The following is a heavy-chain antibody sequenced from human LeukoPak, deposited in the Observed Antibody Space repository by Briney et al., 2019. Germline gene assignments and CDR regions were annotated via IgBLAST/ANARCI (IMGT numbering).Heavy chain of an antibody. V-gene: IGHV1-2*02. CDR3: VREDTTASTDY. CDR2: INPNSGGA. CDR1: GYTFTGDY. D-gene: IGHD4-17*01. J-gene: IGHJ4*02. Sequence: ASVKVSCKASGYTFTGDYMHWVRQAPGQGLEWMGWINPNSGGANYAQNFQGRVTMTRDTSITTAYMELSRLTSDDTAVYYCVREDTTASTDYWGQGTLVTVSS.